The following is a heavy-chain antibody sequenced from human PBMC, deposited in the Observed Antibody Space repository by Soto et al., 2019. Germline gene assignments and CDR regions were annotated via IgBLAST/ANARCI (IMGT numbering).Heavy chain of an antibody. Sequence: QVTLKESGPPLVIPAQTLTLTCAFSGFSLTTTSLAVSWIRQPPGKALPWLALIYWDDDQRYSPSLKDRLTISKDTSRSRVVLTISNLTPEDTGTYFCAHAGDYDLLSFDHWGPGTLVTVSS. CDR1: GFSLTTTSLA. CDR3: AHAGDYDLLSFDH. CDR2: IYWDDDQ. V-gene: IGHV2-5*08. J-gene: IGHJ4*02. D-gene: IGHD4-17*01.